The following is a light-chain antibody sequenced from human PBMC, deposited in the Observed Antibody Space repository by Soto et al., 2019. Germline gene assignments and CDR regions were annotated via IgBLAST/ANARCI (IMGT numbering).Light chain of an antibody. CDR1: SSDVGAYKY. V-gene: IGLV2-14*01. CDR3: SSYTSGTTLYV. CDR2: DVN. J-gene: IGLJ1*01. Sequence: QSALTQPASVSGSPGQSITISCTGTSSDVGAYKYVSWYQQHPDKAPKLMIYDVNTRPSGVSNRFSGSKSGNTASLTISGLQAEDEADYYCSSYTSGTTLYVFGSGTKVTVL.